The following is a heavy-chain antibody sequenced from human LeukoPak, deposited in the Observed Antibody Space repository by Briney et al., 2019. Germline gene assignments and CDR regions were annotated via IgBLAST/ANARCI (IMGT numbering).Heavy chain of an antibody. CDR3: ARFDL. J-gene: IGHJ2*01. CDR2: IKQDGGEK. CDR1: GFTFSGYW. Sequence: GGSLRLSCVASGFTFSGYWMTWVRQAPGKGLEWVANIKQDGGEKNYVDSVKGRFSISRDNAKNSLYLQMNSLRAEDTAVYYCARFDLWGRGTLVTVSS. V-gene: IGHV3-7*01.